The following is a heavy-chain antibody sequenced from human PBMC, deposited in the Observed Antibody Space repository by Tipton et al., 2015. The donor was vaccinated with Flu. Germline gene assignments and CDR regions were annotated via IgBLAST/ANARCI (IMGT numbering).Heavy chain of an antibody. CDR2: IYYTGTT. CDR3: ARACGSGGNRWFDP. V-gene: IGHV4-39*07. J-gene: IGHJ5*02. CDR1: NGSITSSSYY. D-gene: IGHD2-15*01. Sequence: TLSLTCTVANGSITSSSYYWGWIRQPPGKGLEWIGSIYYTGTTYYNPSLRSRVTISKDMSKNQFSLHLSSVTAADSAVYYCARACGSGGNRWFDPWGQGALVTVSS.